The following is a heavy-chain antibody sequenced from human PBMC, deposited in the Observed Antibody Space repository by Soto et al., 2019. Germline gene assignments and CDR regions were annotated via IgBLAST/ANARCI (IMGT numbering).Heavy chain of an antibody. CDR3: TTDPSSCFDY. CDR1: VFTFSNAW. Sequence: GGSLRLSCAASVFTFSNAWMNWVRQAPGKWLEWFGRIKIKTYGGTTDYAAPVXXRFTISRDDSKXTLYLXINSLKTEETAVYYCTTDPSSCFDYWCQGTLVTXSS. CDR2: IKIKTYGGTT. D-gene: IGHD6-13*01. V-gene: IGHV3-15*07. J-gene: IGHJ4*02.